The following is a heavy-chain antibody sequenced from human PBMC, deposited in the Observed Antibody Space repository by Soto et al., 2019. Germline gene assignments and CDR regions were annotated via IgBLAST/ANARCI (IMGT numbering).Heavy chain of an antibody. V-gene: IGHV3-53*01. J-gene: IGHJ4*02. CDR3: GRGPYSSSWYDY. CDR1: GFTVSSNY. D-gene: IGHD6-13*01. Sequence: GGSLRLSCAASGFTVSSNYMTWVRQAPGKGLEWVSVIYSGGSTYYADSVKDRFTISRDNSKNTLYLQMNSLRAEDTAVYYCGRGPYSSSWYDYWGQGTLVTVSS. CDR2: IYSGGST.